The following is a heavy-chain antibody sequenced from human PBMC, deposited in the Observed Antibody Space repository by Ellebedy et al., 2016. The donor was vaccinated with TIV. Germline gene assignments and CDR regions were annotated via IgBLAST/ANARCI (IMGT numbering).Heavy chain of an antibody. Sequence: GESLKISCAASGFTFNSYAMHWVRQAPGKGLEWVAVIWYDVSHKYYADSVNGRFTISRDNSKTTLYLQMTSLRAEDTAEYYCARPPTKGIWGHLDDWGQGTLVTVSS. CDR2: IWYDVSHK. V-gene: IGHV3-33*01. CDR1: GFTFNSYA. CDR3: ARPPTKGIWGHLDD. D-gene: IGHD2/OR15-2a*01. J-gene: IGHJ4*02.